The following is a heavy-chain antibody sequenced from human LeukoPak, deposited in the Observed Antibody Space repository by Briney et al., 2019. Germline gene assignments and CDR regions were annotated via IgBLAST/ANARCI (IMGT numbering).Heavy chain of an antibody. D-gene: IGHD3-16*02. Sequence: SQTLSLTCTVSGGSISSGGYYWSWIRQHPGKGLEWIGYIYYSGSTYYNPSLKSRVTISVDTSKNQFSLKLSSVTAADTAVYYCARGDHYDYVWGSYRFDYWGQGTLVTVSS. J-gene: IGHJ4*02. CDR2: IYYSGST. CDR3: ARGDHYDYVWGSYRFDY. CDR1: GGSISSGGYY. V-gene: IGHV4-31*03.